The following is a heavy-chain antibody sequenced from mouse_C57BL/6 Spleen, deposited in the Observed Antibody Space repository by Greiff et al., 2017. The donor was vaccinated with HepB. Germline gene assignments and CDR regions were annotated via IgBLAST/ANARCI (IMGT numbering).Heavy chain of an antibody. CDR2: IRSKSNNYAT. D-gene: IGHD1-1*01. CDR3: VRNYGSRSGFAY. Sequence: EVQGVESGGGLVQPKGSLKLSCAASGFSFNTYAMNWVRQAPGKGLEWVARIRSKSNNYATYYADSVKDRFTISRDDSESMLYLQMNNLKTEDTAMYYCVRNYGSRSGFAYWGQGTLVTVSA. J-gene: IGHJ3*01. V-gene: IGHV10-1*01. CDR1: GFSFNTYA.